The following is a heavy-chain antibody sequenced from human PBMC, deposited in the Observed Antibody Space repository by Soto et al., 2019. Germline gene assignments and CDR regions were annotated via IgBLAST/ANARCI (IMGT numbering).Heavy chain of an antibody. V-gene: IGHV4-30-4*01. CDR1: GGSICSGDYY. CDR2: ISYSGST. CDR3: ARGSEVVVSYYFDY. D-gene: IGHD2-15*01. Sequence: PSETLSLTYTVSGGSICSGDYYWSWIRQPPGKGLEWIGYISYSGSTYYNPSLKSRGTISVDTSKNQFSLKLSSVTAADTAVYYCARGSEVVVSYYFDYWGQGTLVTVSS. J-gene: IGHJ4*02.